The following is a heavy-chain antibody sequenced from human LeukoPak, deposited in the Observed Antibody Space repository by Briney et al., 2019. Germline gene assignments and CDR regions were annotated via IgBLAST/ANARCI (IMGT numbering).Heavy chain of an antibody. CDR3: ASLNCSGGSCYPDY. V-gene: IGHV4-34*01. J-gene: IGHJ4*02. CDR2: INHSGST. D-gene: IGHD2-15*01. CDR1: DGSFSGYY. Sequence: SETLSLTCAAYDGSFSGYYWSWIRQPPGKGLEWIGEINHSGSTNYNPSLKSRVTISVDTSKNQFSLKLSSVTDADTAVYYCASLNCSGGSCYPDYWGQGTLVTVSS.